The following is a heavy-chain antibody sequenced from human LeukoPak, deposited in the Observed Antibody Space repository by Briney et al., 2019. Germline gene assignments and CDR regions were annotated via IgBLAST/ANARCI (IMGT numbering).Heavy chain of an antibody. Sequence: GGSLRLSCAASGFTFRNYYMHWVRQAPGKGLEWVAVISLDGNNEYYADSVKGRFSLSRDNSMNTLYLQLNSLRTEDTAMYYCARDSNPGDSSGYYDAFDIWGQGTKVTVSS. CDR3: ARDSNPGDSSGYYDAFDI. CDR1: GFTFRNYY. J-gene: IGHJ3*02. D-gene: IGHD3-22*01. CDR2: ISLDGNNE. V-gene: IGHV3-30-3*01.